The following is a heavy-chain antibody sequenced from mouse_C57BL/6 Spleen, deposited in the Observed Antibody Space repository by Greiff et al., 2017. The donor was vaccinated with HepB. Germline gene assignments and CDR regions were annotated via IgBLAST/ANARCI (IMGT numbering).Heavy chain of an antibody. CDR1: GFNIKDDY. CDR3: TTTPYGSSSPHWYFDV. Sequence: VQLQQSGAELVRPGASVKLSCTASGFNIKDDYMHWVKQRPEQGLEWIGWIDPENGDTEYASKFQGKATITADTSSNTAYLQLSSLTSEDTAVYYCTTTPYGSSSPHWYFDVWGTGTTVTVSS. CDR2: IDPENGDT. D-gene: IGHD1-1*01. J-gene: IGHJ1*03. V-gene: IGHV14-4*01.